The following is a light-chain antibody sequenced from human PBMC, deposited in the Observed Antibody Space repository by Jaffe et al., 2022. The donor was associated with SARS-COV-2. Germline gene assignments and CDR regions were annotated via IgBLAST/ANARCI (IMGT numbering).Light chain of an antibody. Sequence: EIVMTQSPATLSVSPGERATLSCRASQSVSSNLAWYQHKPGQAPRLLIYRASTRATGIPDRFSGSGSGTEFTLTISSLQSEDFAVYYCQQYNNWPPYIFGQGTKLEIK. CDR2: RAS. V-gene: IGKV3D-15*01. CDR1: QSVSSN. J-gene: IGKJ2*01. CDR3: QQYNNWPPYI.